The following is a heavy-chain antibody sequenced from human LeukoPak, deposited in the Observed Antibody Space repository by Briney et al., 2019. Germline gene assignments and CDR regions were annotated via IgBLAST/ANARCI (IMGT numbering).Heavy chain of an antibody. Sequence: ASVKVSCKASGYTFTTYYMHWVRQAPGQGLEWVAWINPSSGVTNYAQKFQGRVTMTRDTSITTAYMELNSLTSDDTAVYYCARDLLQLWSQRPDYGMDVWGQGTTVTVSS. D-gene: IGHD5-18*01. CDR2: INPSSGVT. CDR1: GYTFTTYY. V-gene: IGHV1-2*02. CDR3: ARDLLQLWSQRPDYGMDV. J-gene: IGHJ6*02.